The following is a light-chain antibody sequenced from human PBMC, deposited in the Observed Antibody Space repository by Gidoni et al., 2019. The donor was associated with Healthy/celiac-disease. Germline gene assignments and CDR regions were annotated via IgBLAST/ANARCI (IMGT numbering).Light chain of an antibody. CDR1: QSVSRS. CDR3: QQRSNWT. CDR2: DAY. Sequence: EIVLTQSPAILSLSQGDRATLSCRASQSVSRSLAGYQQKPDQAPMLLIYDAYNRSTGIPASFSGSGSGTDFTLTISSLEPEDFAGYYCQQRSNWTFXQXTKVEIK. V-gene: IGKV3-11*01. J-gene: IGKJ1*01.